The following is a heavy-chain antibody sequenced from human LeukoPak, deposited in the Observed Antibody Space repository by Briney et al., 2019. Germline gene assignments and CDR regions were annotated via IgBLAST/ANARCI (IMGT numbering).Heavy chain of an antibody. CDR3: ARDALEYSSSSLFYYFDY. Sequence: GGSLRLSCAASGFTFSSYSMNWVRQAPGKGLVWVSRIDSDGSTTSYADSVKGRFTISRDNAKNSLYLQMNSLRAEDTAVYYCARDALEYSSSSLFYYFDYWGQGTLVTVSS. CDR1: GFTFSSYS. J-gene: IGHJ4*02. D-gene: IGHD6-6*01. CDR2: IDSDGSTT. V-gene: IGHV3-74*01.